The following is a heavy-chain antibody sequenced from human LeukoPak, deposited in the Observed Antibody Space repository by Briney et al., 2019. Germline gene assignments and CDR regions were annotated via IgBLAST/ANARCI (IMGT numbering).Heavy chain of an antibody. J-gene: IGHJ5*02. D-gene: IGHD3-10*01. CDR1: GGTFSSYA. CDR3: ASSRGSFRVYNWFDP. V-gene: IGHV1-69*05. CDR2: IIPIFGTA. Sequence: SVKVSCKASGGTFSSYAISWVRQAPGQGLEWMGGIIPIFGTANYAQKFQGRVTITTDESTSTAYMELSSLRSEDTAVYYCASSRGSFRVYNWFDPWGQGTLVTVSS.